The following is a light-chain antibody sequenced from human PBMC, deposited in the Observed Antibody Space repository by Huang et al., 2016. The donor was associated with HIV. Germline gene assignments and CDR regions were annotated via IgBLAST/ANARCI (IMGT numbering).Light chain of an antibody. CDR3: QQLNSYPYT. CDR1: QGIIGY. V-gene: IGKV1-9*01. CDR2: AAS. Sequence: IQLTQSPSSLSLSVGDRVTITCRASQGIIGYLAWYQQKPGTAPKLLIYAASTLQSGVPLRFSGGGFGTDFTLTISSLQPEDFATYYCQQLNSYPYTFGQGTKLEIK. J-gene: IGKJ2*01.